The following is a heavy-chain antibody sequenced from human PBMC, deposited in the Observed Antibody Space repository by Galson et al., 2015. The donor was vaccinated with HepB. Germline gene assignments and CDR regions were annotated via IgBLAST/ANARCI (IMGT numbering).Heavy chain of an antibody. CDR1: GGTFSSYA. J-gene: IGHJ1*01. D-gene: IGHD1-26*01. CDR2: IIPIFGTA. Sequence: SVKVSCKASGGTFSSYAISWVRQAPGQGLEWMGGIIPIFGTANYAQKFQGRVTITADESTSTAYMELSSLRSEDTAVYYCARDSGSYYKDFQHWGQGTLVTVSS. V-gene: IGHV1-69*13. CDR3: ARDSGSYYKDFQH.